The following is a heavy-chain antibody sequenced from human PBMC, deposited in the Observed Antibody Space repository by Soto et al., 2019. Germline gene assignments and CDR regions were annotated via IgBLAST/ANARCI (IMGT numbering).Heavy chain of an antibody. CDR1: GGSFSGYY. CDR2: INHSGST. CDR3: AREEYYYDSSGYSYYFDY. V-gene: IGHV4-34*01. D-gene: IGHD3-22*01. J-gene: IGHJ4*02. Sequence: SETLSLTCAVCGGSFSGYYWSGIRQPPGKGLEWIGEINHSGSTNYNPSLKSRVTISVDTSKNQFSLKLSSVTAADTAVYYCAREEYYYDSSGYSYYFDYWGQGTLVTVS.